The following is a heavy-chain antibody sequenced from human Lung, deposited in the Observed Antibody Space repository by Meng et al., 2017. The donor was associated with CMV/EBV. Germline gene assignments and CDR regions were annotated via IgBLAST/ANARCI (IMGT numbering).Heavy chain of an antibody. J-gene: IGHJ4*02. Sequence: SXAASGFTFDNYGMHWVRQTPGKGLEWVAFIRHDGTNKYYGDSVKGRFTISRDNSKNTVYLQMSSLRPEETAIYYCAKDLLLFGGANAYFDYWGQGTXVTVSS. CDR3: AKDLLLFGGANAYFDY. CDR2: IRHDGTNK. D-gene: IGHD3-16*01. V-gene: IGHV3-30*02. CDR1: GFTFDNYG.